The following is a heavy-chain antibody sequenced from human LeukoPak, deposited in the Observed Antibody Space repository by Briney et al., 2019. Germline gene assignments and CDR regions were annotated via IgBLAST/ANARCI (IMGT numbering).Heavy chain of an antibody. Sequence: ASVKVSCKASGYTFTSYGISWVRQAPGQGLEWMGWISAYNGNTNYAQKFQGRVTMTRNTSISTAYMELRSLRSDDTAVYYCAIVRSGSYFDYWGQGTLVTVSS. CDR3: AIVRSGSYFDY. J-gene: IGHJ4*02. CDR1: GYTFTSYG. CDR2: ISAYNGNT. D-gene: IGHD3-22*01. V-gene: IGHV1-18*01.